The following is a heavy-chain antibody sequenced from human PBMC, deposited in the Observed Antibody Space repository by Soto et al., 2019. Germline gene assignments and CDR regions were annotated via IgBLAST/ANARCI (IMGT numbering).Heavy chain of an antibody. CDR2: MHPSGST. CDR1: GGSISSVNW. D-gene: IGHD1-1*01. Sequence: QVQPQESGPGLVKPSDTLSLTCAVSGGSISSVNWWSWVRQSPGKGLEWIGEMHPSGSTNYNPSLKSRVTVSMDKSRNQSSLKMYSVTAAATAVYFCARHGHNIYGFDVWGRGTTVTVSS. J-gene: IGHJ6*02. V-gene: IGHV4-4*02. CDR3: ARHGHNIYGFDV.